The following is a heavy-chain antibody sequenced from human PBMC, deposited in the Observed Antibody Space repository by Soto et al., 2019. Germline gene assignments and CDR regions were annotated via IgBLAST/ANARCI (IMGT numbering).Heavy chain of an antibody. J-gene: IGHJ4*02. Sequence: SETLSLTCTVSGDSISSGDYYWSWIRQHPGKGLEWIGYIYYSGSTYYNPSLKSRVTISVDTPKNQFSLKLSSVTAADTAVYYCAKNWNWGSLVHWGQGTLVTVSS. V-gene: IGHV4-30-4*08. CDR2: IYYSGST. CDR3: AKNWNWGSLVH. D-gene: IGHD7-27*01. CDR1: GDSISSGDYY.